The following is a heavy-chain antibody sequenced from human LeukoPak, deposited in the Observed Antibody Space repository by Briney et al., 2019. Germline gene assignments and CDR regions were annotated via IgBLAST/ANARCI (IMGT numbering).Heavy chain of an antibody. J-gene: IGHJ4*02. V-gene: IGHV3-74*01. CDR3: ARNTRTSFDI. CDR1: GFTFSSSW. CDR2: INPDESTT. Sequence: SGGSLRLSCVASGFTFSSSWMHWVRQAPGKGLVWVSRINPDESTTTYADSVKGRFTISRDNAKNTLYLQMNSLRAEDTAVYYCARNTRTSFDIWGQGTLVTVSS. D-gene: IGHD2-2*01.